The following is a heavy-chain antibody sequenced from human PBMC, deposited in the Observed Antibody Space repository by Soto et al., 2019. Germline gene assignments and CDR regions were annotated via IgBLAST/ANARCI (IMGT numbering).Heavy chain of an antibody. Sequence: PSETLSLTCTVSGGSISSYYWSWIRQPPGKGLEWIGYIYYSGSTNYDPSLKSRVTISVDTSKNQFSLKLSSVTAADTAVYYCAREPRYYYGMDVWGQGTTVTVSS. J-gene: IGHJ6*02. CDR2: IYYSGST. CDR3: AREPRYYYGMDV. V-gene: IGHV4-59*01. CDR1: GGSISSYY.